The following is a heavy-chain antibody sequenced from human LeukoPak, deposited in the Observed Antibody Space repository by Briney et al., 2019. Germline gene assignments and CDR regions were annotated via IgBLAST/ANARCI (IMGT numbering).Heavy chain of an antibody. J-gene: IGHJ2*01. CDR1: GFTFSSYW. CDR2: IKQDGSEK. Sequence: GGSLRLSCAASGFTFSSYWMSWVRQAPGKGLEGVANIKQDGSEKYYVDSVKGRFTISRDNAKNSLYLQMNSLRAEDTAVYYCARVFYPFRWYFDLWGRGTLVTVSS. CDR3: ARVFYPFRWYFDL. D-gene: IGHD2/OR15-2a*01. V-gene: IGHV3-7*01.